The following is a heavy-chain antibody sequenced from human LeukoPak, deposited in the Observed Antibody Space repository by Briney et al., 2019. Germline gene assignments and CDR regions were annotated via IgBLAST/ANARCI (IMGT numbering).Heavy chain of an antibody. D-gene: IGHD2-2*01. J-gene: IGHJ3*02. CDR2: IKQDGSEK. CDR1: GFTFSSYW. V-gene: IGHV3-7*01. Sequence: GGSLRLSCAASGFTFSSYWMSWVRQAPGKGLEWVANIKQDGSEKYYVDSVKGRFTISRDNAKNSLYLQMNSLRAEDTAVYYCARDPKNIKAMKAFDIWGQGTMVTVSS. CDR3: ARDPKNIKAMKAFDI.